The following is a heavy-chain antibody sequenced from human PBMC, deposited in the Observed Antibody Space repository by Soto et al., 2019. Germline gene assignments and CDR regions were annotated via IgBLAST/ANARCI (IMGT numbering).Heavy chain of an antibody. CDR1: GFTFSSSG. V-gene: IGHV3-30*03. Sequence: QVQLVESGGGVVQPGRSLRLSCAASGFTFSSSGMHWVRQAPGKALYWVAVISYDGTNTYYADSVKGRFTISRDNSRNTLYLQMNSLRTEDTAIYYCVRDRRATPFDSWGQGTLVTVSS. J-gene: IGHJ4*02. CDR2: ISYDGTNT. CDR3: VRDRRATPFDS. D-gene: IGHD5-12*01.